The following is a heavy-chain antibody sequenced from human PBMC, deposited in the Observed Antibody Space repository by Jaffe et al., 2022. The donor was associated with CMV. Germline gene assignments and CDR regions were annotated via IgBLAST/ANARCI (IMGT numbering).Heavy chain of an antibody. CDR2: IIPIFGTA. Sequence: QVQLVQSGAEVKKPGSSVKVSCKASGGTFSSYAISWVRQAPGQGLEWMGGIIPIFGTANYAQKFQGRVTITADESTSTAYMELSSLRSEDTAVYYCARDQGVAGTYYYYYGMDVWGQGTTVTVSS. J-gene: IGHJ6*02. V-gene: IGHV1-69*01. D-gene: IGHD6-19*01. CDR3: ARDQGVAGTYYYYYGMDV. CDR1: GGTFSSYA.